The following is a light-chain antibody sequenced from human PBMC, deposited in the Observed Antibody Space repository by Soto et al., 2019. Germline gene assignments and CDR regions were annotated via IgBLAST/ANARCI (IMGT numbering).Light chain of an antibody. CDR2: GAS. CDR3: QKYSSWPFT. CDR1: QSVSNT. V-gene: IGKV3-15*01. J-gene: IGKJ3*01. Sequence: IVLTQSPATLSVFPGDKATLSCGASQSVSNTLAWYHQKPGQAPRPLIYGASTRATGVPARFSGSGSGTEFTLTISSLQSEDSAIYYCQKYSSWPFTFGPGTKVAIE.